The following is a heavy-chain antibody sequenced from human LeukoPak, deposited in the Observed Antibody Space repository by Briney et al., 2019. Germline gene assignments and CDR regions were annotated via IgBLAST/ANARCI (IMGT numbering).Heavy chain of an antibody. CDR1: GFTFDDFA. CDR3: AKDTRNAVVSRGYGIDV. CDR2: ISGDGISI. J-gene: IGHJ6*02. Sequence: GGSLRLSCATSGFTFDDFAMHWVRQPPGKGLEWVSFISGDGISIFNADSVKGRFIISRDNNNSSLYLEMNSLRTEDTAFYYCAKDTRNAVVSRGYGIDVWGQGTPVTVSS. D-gene: IGHD2-15*01. V-gene: IGHV3-43*02.